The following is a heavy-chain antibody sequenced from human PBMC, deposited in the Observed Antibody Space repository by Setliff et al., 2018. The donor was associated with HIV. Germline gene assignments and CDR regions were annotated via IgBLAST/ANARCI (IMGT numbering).Heavy chain of an antibody. CDR1: GFTVNSNH. J-gene: IGHJ4*02. CDR3: ARGLIPEALTTVDY. D-gene: IGHD4-4*01. CDR2: LSVDGTA. Sequence: PGGSLRLSCVTSGFTVNSNHITWVRQAPGKRLEWVSSLSVDGTAYYANSVRGRFSIFRDNAKNSLYLQMNSLRAEDTAVYYCARGLIPEALTTVDYWGQGTLVTVSS. V-gene: IGHV3-66*01.